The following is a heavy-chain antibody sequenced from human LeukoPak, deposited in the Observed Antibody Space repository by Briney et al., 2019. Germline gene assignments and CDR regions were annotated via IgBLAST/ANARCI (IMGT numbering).Heavy chain of an antibody. V-gene: IGHV1-2*02. J-gene: IGHJ5*01. CDR3: ARASGSYWWFDS. Sequence: ASVKVSCKASGYTFTGYYMHWVRQAPGQGLEWMGWINPNSGNINYAQKFEGRVTMTRDTSISTVYMELSRLRSDDTAVYYCARASGSYWWFDSWGQGTLVTVSS. CDR2: INPNSGNI. CDR1: GYTFTGYY. D-gene: IGHD1-26*01.